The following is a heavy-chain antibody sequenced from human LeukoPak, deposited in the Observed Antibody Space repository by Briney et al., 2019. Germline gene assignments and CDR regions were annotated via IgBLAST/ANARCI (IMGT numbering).Heavy chain of an antibody. Sequence: PSETLSLTCTVSGGSISSYYWSWIRQPPGKGLEWIGYIYYSGSTNYNPSLKSRVTISVDTSKNQFSLKLSSVTAADTAVYYCARALAITGTTGYWFDHWGQGTLVTVSS. J-gene: IGHJ5*02. CDR1: GGSISSYY. CDR3: ARALAITGTTGYWFDH. V-gene: IGHV4-59*01. D-gene: IGHD1-20*01. CDR2: IYYSGST.